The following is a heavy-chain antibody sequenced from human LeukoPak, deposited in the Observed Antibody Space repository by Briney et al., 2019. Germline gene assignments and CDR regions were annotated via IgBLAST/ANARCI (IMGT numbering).Heavy chain of an antibody. CDR2: ISGSGGTT. J-gene: IGHJ3*02. CDR1: GFTFSSYS. Sequence: GGSLRLSCAASGFTFSSYSMNWVRQAPGKGLEWVSAISGSGGTTYYADSVKGRFTVSRDNSKNTLYLQMNSLRVEDTAVYFCAKDRRTTVTNDAFDIWGQGTMVTVSS. D-gene: IGHD4-17*01. V-gene: IGHV3-23*01. CDR3: AKDRRTTVTNDAFDI.